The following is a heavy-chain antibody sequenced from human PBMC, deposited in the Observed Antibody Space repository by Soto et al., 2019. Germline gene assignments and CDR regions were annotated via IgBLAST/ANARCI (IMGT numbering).Heavy chain of an antibody. CDR3: GKERRGSGWSVCNF. CDR2: ISGNGDSA. CDR1: GFTFRDYA. D-gene: IGHD6-19*01. J-gene: IGHJ4*02. V-gene: IGHV3-23*01. Sequence: VQLLESGGGLVQPGGSLRLSCAASGFTFRDYAMNWVRLSPGKGLEWVSDISGNGDSARHADSVKGRFTIPRDNSRNTLYLQMNSLRVDDTAVYYCGKERRGSGWSVCNFWGQGTLVTVSS.